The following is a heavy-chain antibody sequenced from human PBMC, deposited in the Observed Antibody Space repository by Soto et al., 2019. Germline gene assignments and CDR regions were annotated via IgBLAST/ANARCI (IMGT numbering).Heavy chain of an antibody. CDR3: ARLFDTSGWYDY. J-gene: IGHJ4*02. D-gene: IGHD6-19*01. Sequence: GESLKISCKGSGYSFTSYWIGWVRQMPGKGLERMGIIYPGDSDTRYSPSFHGQVTISADKSITTTYLQWSSLKASDTAIYYCARLFDTSGWYDYWGQGTLVTVSS. V-gene: IGHV5-51*01. CDR2: IYPGDSDT. CDR1: GYSFTSYW.